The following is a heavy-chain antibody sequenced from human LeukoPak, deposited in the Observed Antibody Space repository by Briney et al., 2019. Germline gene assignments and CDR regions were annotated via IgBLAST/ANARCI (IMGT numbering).Heavy chain of an antibody. Sequence: SVKVSCKASGGTFSSYAISWVRQAPGQGLEWMGGIIPIFGTANYAQKFQGRVTITADESTGTAYMELSSLRSEDTAVYYCARATSIAAPGYFDYWGQGTLVTVSS. CDR1: GGTFSSYA. V-gene: IGHV1-69*13. CDR2: IIPIFGTA. CDR3: ARATSIAAPGYFDY. D-gene: IGHD6-6*01. J-gene: IGHJ4*02.